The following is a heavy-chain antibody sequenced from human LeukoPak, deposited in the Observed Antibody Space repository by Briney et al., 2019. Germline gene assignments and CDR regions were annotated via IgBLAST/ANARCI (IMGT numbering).Heavy chain of an antibody. V-gene: IGHV4-39*01. Sequence: PSETLSLTCTVSGGSISSSGYYWGWIRQPPGKGLEWIGSIYYSGSTYYNPSLKSRVTISVDTSKNQFSLKLSSVTAADTAVYYCARQSWGSYYFDYWGQGTLVTVSS. D-gene: IGHD7-27*01. J-gene: IGHJ4*02. CDR2: IYYSGST. CDR1: GGSISSSGYY. CDR3: ARQSWGSYYFDY.